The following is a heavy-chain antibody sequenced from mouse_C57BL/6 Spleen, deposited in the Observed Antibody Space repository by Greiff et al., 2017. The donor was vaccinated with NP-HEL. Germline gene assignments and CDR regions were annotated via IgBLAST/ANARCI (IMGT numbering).Heavy chain of an antibody. CDR2: IYPGDGDT. Sequence: VQLVESGPELVKPGASVKISCKASGYAFSSSWMNWVKQRPGKGLEWIGRIYPGDGDTNYNGKFKGKATLTADKSSSTAYMQLSSLTSEDSAVYFCARGGSSGYLLDYWGQGTTLTVSS. D-gene: IGHD3-2*02. V-gene: IGHV1-82*01. CDR3: ARGGSSGYLLDY. J-gene: IGHJ2*01. CDR1: GYAFSSSW.